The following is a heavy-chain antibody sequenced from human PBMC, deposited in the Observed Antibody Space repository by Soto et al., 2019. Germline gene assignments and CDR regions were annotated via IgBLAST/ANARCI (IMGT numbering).Heavy chain of an antibody. V-gene: IGHV3-48*02. CDR3: AREDPWSANADDMDV. Sequence: EVQLVESGGGLVQPGGSLRLSCVASGFTFSSYSLNWVRQAPGKGLEWVSYISSSSGTIYYADSVKGRFTISRDNAEDTLYMQNTSQRDDDTAVYYCAREDPWSANADDMDVWGQGTTVTVSS. J-gene: IGHJ6*02. CDR2: ISSSSGTI. D-gene: IGHD3-3*01. CDR1: GFTFSSYS.